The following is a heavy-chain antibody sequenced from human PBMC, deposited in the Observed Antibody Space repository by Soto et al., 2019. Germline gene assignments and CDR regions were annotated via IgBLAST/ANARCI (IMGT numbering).Heavy chain of an antibody. CDR1: GGSISSYY. J-gene: IGHJ2*01. D-gene: IGHD1-7*01. CDR2: IYYSGST. Sequence: SETLSLTCTVSGGSISSYYWSWIRQPPGKGLEWIGYIYYSGSTNYNPSLKSRVTISVDTSKNQFSLKLSSVTAADTAVYYCARAIGTSPSVDLWGRGTLVTVSS. CDR3: ARAIGTSPSVDL. V-gene: IGHV4-59*08.